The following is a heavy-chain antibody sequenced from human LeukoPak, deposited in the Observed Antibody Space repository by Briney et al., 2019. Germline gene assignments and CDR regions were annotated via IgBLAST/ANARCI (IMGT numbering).Heavy chain of an antibody. CDR3: AKDTGTRRYFDWLSITPWYFDY. Sequence: GGSLRLSCAASGFAFSAYSMNWVRQAPGKGLEWVSYISTTGSSIKYADSVKGRFTISRDNAKNSLYLQMNSLRAEDTAVYYCAKDTGTRRYFDWLSITPWYFDYWGQGTLVTVSS. J-gene: IGHJ4*02. V-gene: IGHV3-48*04. CDR2: ISTTGSSI. CDR1: GFAFSAYS. D-gene: IGHD3-9*01.